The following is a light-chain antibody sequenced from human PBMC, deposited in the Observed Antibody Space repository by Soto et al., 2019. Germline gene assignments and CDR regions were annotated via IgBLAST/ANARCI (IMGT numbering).Light chain of an antibody. CDR3: QQYNNWWT. V-gene: IGKV3-15*01. CDR2: GAS. Sequence: EIVMTQSPATLSVSPGERATLSCRASQSVSSNLAWYQKKPGQAPRLLIYGASTRATGIPTRFSGSGSGTAFTLTNSSLQSEDFAVYYCQQYNNWWTFGQGTRVEIK. J-gene: IGKJ1*01. CDR1: QSVSSN.